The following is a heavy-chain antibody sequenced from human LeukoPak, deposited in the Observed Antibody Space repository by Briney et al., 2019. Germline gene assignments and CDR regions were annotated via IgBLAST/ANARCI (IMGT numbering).Heavy chain of an antibody. CDR2: IKQDGSEK. J-gene: IGHJ6*02. V-gene: IGHV3-7*01. CDR3: ARDSDYYGMDV. CDR1: GFTFSSSA. Sequence: GGSLRLSCAASGFTFSSSAMSWVRQAPGKGLEWVANIKQDGSEKYYVDSVKGRFTISRDNAKNSLYLQMSSLRAEDTAVYHCARDSDYYGMDVWGQGTSVTVSS.